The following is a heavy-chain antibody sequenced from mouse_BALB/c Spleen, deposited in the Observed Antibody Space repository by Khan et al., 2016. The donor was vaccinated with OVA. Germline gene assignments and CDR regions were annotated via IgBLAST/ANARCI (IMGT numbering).Heavy chain of an antibody. CDR3: DIIIAGYDWFAY. D-gene: IGHD2-2*01. V-gene: IGHV2-3*01. J-gene: IGHJ3*01. CDR2: IWSDGNT. Sequence: QVQLQESGPGLVAPSQSLSITCTVSGSSSTSYGVRWARQTPGKGLDWLGVIWSDGNTNYHSSIISRLTITKDNSKSQVLLKLNSLQTDDTATYYYDIIIAGYDWFAYWGQGTLVTVSA. CDR1: GSSSTSYG.